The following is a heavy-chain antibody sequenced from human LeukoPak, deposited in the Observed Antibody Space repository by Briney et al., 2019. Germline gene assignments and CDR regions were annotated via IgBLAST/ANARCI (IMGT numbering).Heavy chain of an antibody. D-gene: IGHD6-19*01. V-gene: IGHV3-23*01. CDR1: GFTFRSYA. J-gene: IGHJ4*02. CDR2: LGGSGVST. Sequence: GGSLRLSCAASGFTFRSYAMTWVRQAPGKGLEWVSGLGGSGVSTYYADSVKGRFTISRDNSKNTLYLQTNSLRAEDTAVYYCAKVEQWQYFDYWGQGTLVTVSS. CDR3: AKVEQWQYFDY.